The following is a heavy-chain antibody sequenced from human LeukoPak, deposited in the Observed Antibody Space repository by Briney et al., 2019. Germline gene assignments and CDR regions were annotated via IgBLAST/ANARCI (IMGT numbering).Heavy chain of an antibody. CDR3: ARVRVLRYFDYPYYYMDV. D-gene: IGHD3-9*01. J-gene: IGHJ6*03. V-gene: IGHV3-48*01. CDR2: ISSSSSTI. CDR1: GFTFSSYS. Sequence: PGGSLRLSCAASGFTFSSYSMNWVRQAPGKGLEWVSYISSSSSTIYYADSVKGRFTISRDNAKNSLYLQMNSLRAEDTAVCYCARVRVLRYFDYPYYYMDVWGKGTTVTVSS.